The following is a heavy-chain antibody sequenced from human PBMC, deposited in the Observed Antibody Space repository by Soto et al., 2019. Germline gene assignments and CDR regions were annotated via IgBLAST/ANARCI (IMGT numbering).Heavy chain of an antibody. Sequence: EVQLLESGGGLVQPGGSLRLSCAASGFTFSSYAMSWVRQAPGKGLEWVSGISGSGDTTYYADSVKGRFTISRDNSKNTLYLQVNSLRADDTAVYFCANGAWYNPDGYFQHWGQGTLVTVSS. V-gene: IGHV3-23*01. J-gene: IGHJ1*01. D-gene: IGHD1-1*01. CDR3: ANGAWYNPDGYFQH. CDR2: ISGSGDTT. CDR1: GFTFSSYA.